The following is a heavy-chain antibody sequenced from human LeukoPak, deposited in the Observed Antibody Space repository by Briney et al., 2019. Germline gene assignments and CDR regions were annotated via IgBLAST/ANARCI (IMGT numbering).Heavy chain of an antibody. J-gene: IGHJ4*02. CDR1: GGSISSGGYY. V-gene: IGHV4-31*03. D-gene: IGHD6-19*01. CDR3: ARVSSLGYSSGWPRPYFDY. Sequence: PSESLSLTCTVSGGSISSGGYYWSWIRQHPGKGLGWIGYIYYSGSTYYNPSLKSRVTISVDTSKNQFSLKLSSVTAADTAVYYCARVSSLGYSSGWPRPYFDYWGQGTLVTVSS. CDR2: IYYSGST.